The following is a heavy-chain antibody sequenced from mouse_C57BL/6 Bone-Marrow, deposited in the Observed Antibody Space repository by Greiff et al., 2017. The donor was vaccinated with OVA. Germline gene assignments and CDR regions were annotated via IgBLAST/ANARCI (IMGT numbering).Heavy chain of an antibody. CDR3: AREDYYGSSPLWYFDV. D-gene: IGHD1-1*01. Sequence: EVQRVESGPELVKPGASVKMSCKASGYTFTDYNMHWVKQSHGKSLEWIGYINPNNGGTSYNQKFKGKATLTVNKSSSTAYMELRSLTSEDSAVYYCAREDYYGSSPLWYFDVWGTGTTVTVSS. V-gene: IGHV1-22*01. CDR2: INPNNGGT. CDR1: GYTFTDYN. J-gene: IGHJ1*03.